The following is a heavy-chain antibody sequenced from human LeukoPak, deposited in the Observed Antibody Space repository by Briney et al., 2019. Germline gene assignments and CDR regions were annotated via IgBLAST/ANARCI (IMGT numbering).Heavy chain of an antibody. Sequence: GVALRRSCAASGFTFSSYAMSWVRQAPGKGLEWVSAISGSGGSTYYADSVKGRFTISRDNSKNTLYLQMNSLRAEDTAVYYCAKDAGYYDSSGYYYYYGMDVWGQGTTVTVSS. CDR2: ISGSGGST. CDR3: AKDAGYYDSSGYYYYYGMDV. V-gene: IGHV3-23*01. CDR1: GFTFSSYA. J-gene: IGHJ6*02. D-gene: IGHD3-22*01.